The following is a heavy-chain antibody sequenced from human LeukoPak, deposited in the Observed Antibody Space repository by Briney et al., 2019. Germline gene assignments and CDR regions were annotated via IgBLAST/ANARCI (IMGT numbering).Heavy chain of an antibody. Sequence: PSQTLSLTCAVSGGSISSGGYSWSWIRQPPGKGLEWIGYIYHSGSTYYNPSLKSRVTISVDRSKNQFSLKLSSVTAADTAVYFCARGDRYYYGSGSYYMLYPWGQGTLVTVSS. CDR2: IYHSGST. CDR1: GGSISSGGYS. V-gene: IGHV4-30-2*01. D-gene: IGHD3-10*01. CDR3: ARGDRYYYGSGSYYMLYP. J-gene: IGHJ5*02.